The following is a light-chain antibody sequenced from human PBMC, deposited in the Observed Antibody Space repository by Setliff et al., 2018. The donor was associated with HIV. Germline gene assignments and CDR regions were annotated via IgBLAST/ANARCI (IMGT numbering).Light chain of an antibody. CDR3: QSYDSRLSGDG. J-gene: IGLJ1*01. CDR2: GSS. V-gene: IGLV1-40*01. CDR1: SSNIGAAYD. Sequence: QSALTQPPSVSGAPGQRVTISCTGSSSNIGAAYDVNWYQQLPGTAPKLLIYGSSDRPSGVPDRFSGSKSGTSASLAITGLHAEDEADYYCQSYDSRLSGDGFGTGTKVTVL.